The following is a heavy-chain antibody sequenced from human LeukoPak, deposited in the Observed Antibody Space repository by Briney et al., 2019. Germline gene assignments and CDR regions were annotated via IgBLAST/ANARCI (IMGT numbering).Heavy chain of an antibody. D-gene: IGHD6-13*01. CDR1: GFTFSSYW. J-gene: IGHJ4*02. CDR2: MKCGGSEK. V-gene: IGHV3-7*01. Sequence: GGSLRLSCAASGFTFSSYWMSWVRQAPGKGLEGVANMKCGGSEKYYVDSVKGRFTIPRDNANNSLYLQMNSLRAADTDVSYCGRDIEAAGHYLDYWGQGTLVTVSS. CDR3: GRDIEAAGHYLDY.